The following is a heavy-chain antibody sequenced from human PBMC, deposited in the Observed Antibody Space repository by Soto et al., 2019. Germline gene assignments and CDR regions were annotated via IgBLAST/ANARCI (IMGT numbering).Heavy chain of an antibody. CDR3: ARAVAAGGYY. Sequence: PGGSLRLSCAASGFTLSSYWMSWVRQAPGKGLEWVANIKQDGSQKYYVDSVKGRFTISRDNAKNSVYLQMNSLRAEDTAVYYCARAVAAGGYYWGQGTLVTVSS. J-gene: IGHJ4*02. D-gene: IGHD6-13*01. V-gene: IGHV3-7*01. CDR2: IKQDGSQK. CDR1: GFTLSSYW.